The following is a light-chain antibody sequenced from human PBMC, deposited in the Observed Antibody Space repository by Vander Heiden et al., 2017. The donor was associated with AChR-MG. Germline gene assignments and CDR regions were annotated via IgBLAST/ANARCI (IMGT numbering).Light chain of an antibody. CDR1: SGVNVGSYR. V-gene: IGLV5-45*02. CDR3: MIWHNTAWV. J-gene: IGLJ3*02. CDR2: YKSDSDK. Sequence: QAVLTQPSSLSASPGASASLTCTFRSGVNVGSYRIYWYQQKPGSPPQYLLRYKSDSDKHQGSGVPSRFSGSKDASANAGILLISGLQSEDEADYYCMIWHNTAWVFGGGTKLTVL.